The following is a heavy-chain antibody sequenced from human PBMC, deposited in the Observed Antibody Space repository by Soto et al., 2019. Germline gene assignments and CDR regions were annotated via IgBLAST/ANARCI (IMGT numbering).Heavy chain of an antibody. CDR1: GGSISSSSYY. Sequence: SETLSLTCTVSGGSISSSSYYWGWIGQPPGKGLEWIGSIYSGSTYYNPSLKSRVTISVDTSKNQFSLKLSSVTAADTAVYYCAIPGAFYYYYGMDVWGQETTVTVSS. V-gene: IGHV4-39*01. CDR2: IYSGST. CDR3: AIPGAFYYYYGMDV. D-gene: IGHD3-10*01. J-gene: IGHJ6*02.